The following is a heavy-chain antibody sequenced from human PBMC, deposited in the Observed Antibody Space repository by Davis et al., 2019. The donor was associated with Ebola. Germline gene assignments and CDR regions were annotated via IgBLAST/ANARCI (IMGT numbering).Heavy chain of an antibody. CDR1: GFTFSSYA. V-gene: IGHV3-30-3*01. Sequence: GESLKISCAASGFTFSSYAMHWVRQAPGKGLEWVAVISYDGSNKHYADSVKGRFTISRDNSKNTLYLQMNSLRADDTAVFYCAREGDGSGYYYLGYYYSYGMDVWGQGTTVTVSS. CDR3: AREGDGSGYYYLGYYYSYGMDV. D-gene: IGHD3-22*01. J-gene: IGHJ6*02. CDR2: ISYDGSNK.